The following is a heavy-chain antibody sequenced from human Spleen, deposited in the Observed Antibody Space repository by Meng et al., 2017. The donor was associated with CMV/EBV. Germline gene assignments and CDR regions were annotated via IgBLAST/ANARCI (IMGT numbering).Heavy chain of an antibody. CDR3: ARDKSVQRWLQFPANYFDY. Sequence: GGSLRLSCAASGFTFSSYWMSWVRQAPGKGLEWVANIKQDGSEKYYVDSVKGRFTISRDNAKNSLYLQMNSLRAGDTAVYYCARDKSVQRWLQFPANYFDYWGQGTLVTVSS. CDR2: IKQDGSEK. D-gene: IGHD5-24*01. CDR1: GFTFSSYW. J-gene: IGHJ4*02. V-gene: IGHV3-7*01.